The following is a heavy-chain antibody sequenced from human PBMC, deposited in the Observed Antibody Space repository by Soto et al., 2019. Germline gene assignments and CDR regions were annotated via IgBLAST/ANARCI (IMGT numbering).Heavy chain of an antibody. CDR1: GDSVSSNTAS. CDR2: TYFRSKWYN. CDR3: QKGDNLGPKTGYAFDP. J-gene: IGHJ5*02. Sequence: SRTLSLTCAISGDSVSSNTASWNWIRQSPSRGLEWLGRTYFRSKWYNDYAVSVKSRIIINPDTSNNQFSLQLNSVTPEDTAVYFCQKGDNLGPKTGYAFDPWGQGIMVTVPS. D-gene: IGHD5-12*01. V-gene: IGHV6-1*01.